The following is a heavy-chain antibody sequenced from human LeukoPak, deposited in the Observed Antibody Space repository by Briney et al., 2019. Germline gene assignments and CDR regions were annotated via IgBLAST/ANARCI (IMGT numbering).Heavy chain of an antibody. CDR3: ATDRGWRTSGYYLYYFEY. CDR1: GFIFTNYF. J-gene: IGHJ4*02. Sequence: GGSLRLSCAASGFIFTNYFMSWVRQAPGKGLEWVASIKHDGSEKYYVDSVRGRFTISRDNTMNSLYLQMSSLRAEDTAVYYCATDRGWRTSGYYLYYFEYWGQGTLVTFSS. D-gene: IGHD3-3*01. CDR2: IKHDGSEK. V-gene: IGHV3-7*01.